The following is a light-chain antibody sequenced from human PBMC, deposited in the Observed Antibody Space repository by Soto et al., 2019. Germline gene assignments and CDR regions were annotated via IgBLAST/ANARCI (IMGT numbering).Light chain of an antibody. V-gene: IGLV2-23*01. CDR3: CSYAGSFTLV. CDR2: EGS. Sequence: QSALTQPASVSGSPGQSITISCTGTSSDVGSYNLVSWYQQHPGKGPKLMIYEGSERPSGVSNRFSGSRSGNTASLTISGLQAEDEADYCCCSYAGSFTLVFGGGTKLTVL. J-gene: IGLJ2*01. CDR1: SSDVGSYNL.